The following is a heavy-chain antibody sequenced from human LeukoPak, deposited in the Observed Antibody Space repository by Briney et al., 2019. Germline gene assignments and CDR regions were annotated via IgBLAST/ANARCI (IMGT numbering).Heavy chain of an antibody. Sequence: SETLSLTSAVYGGSFSGYYWSWIRQLPGKGLEWIGEINHSGSTNYNPSLKSRVTISVDSSKNQFSLRLTSVTAADTAVYHCARLSDLYNGTYLLDSWSQGTLVTLSS. V-gene: IGHV4-34*01. CDR3: ARLSDLYNGTYLLDS. D-gene: IGHD1-26*01. J-gene: IGHJ4*02. CDR2: INHSGST. CDR1: GGSFSGYY.